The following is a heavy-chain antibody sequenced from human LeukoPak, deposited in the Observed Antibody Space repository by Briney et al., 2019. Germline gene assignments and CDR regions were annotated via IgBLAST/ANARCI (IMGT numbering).Heavy chain of an antibody. CDR3: ARAQYSDILTGPSDY. CDR2: ISGSGISK. Sequence: GGSLRLSCAASGFSVSSYAMSWVRQAPGKGLEWDSGISGSGISKHYADSVKGRFTISRDKSKNTLYLQMNSLRVEDTAVYYCARAQYSDILTGPSDYWGQGTLVTVSS. D-gene: IGHD3-9*01. V-gene: IGHV3-23*01. CDR1: GFSVSSYA. J-gene: IGHJ4*02.